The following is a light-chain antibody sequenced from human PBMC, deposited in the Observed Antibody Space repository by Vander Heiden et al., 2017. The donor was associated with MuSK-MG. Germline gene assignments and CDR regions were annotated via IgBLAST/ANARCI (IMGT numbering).Light chain of an antibody. CDR2: GAS. J-gene: IGKJ4*01. V-gene: IGKV3-15*01. Sequence: TVMTQFPATLSVSPGETATLSCRASQSVPSNLAWYQQKPGQAPRLLLYGASSRATDVPARFSGSGSGTEFTLTISSLQSEDFAVYFCQQDNNWPLTFGGGTKVEV. CDR3: QQDNNWPLT. CDR1: QSVPSN.